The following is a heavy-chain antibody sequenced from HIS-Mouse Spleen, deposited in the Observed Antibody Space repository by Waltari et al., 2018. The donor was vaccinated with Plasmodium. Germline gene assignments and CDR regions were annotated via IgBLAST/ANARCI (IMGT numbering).Heavy chain of an antibody. D-gene: IGHD6-13*01. Sequence: QVQLVQSGAEVKKPGASVKVSCKASGYTFTGYYMPWVRQAPGQGLEWMGRSNPNSGGTNYAQKFQGRVTMTRDTSISTAYMELSRLRSDDTAVYYCARTNSIAAAANYFDYWGQGTLVTVSS. CDR3: ARTNSIAAAANYFDY. CDR1: GYTFTGYY. CDR2: SNPNSGGT. V-gene: IGHV1-2*06. J-gene: IGHJ4*02.